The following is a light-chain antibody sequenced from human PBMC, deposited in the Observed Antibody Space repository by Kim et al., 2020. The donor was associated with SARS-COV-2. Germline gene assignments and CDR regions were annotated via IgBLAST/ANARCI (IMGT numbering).Light chain of an antibody. CDR1: QSVSSSY. CDR3: QQYGSSPRYT. V-gene: IGKV3-20*01. J-gene: IGKJ2*01. Sequence: SPGESATLSCRASQSVSSSYLAWYQQKPGQAPRLLIYGISSRATGIPDRFSGSGSGTDFTLTISRLEPEDFAVYYCQQYGSSPRYTFGQGTKLEI. CDR2: GIS.